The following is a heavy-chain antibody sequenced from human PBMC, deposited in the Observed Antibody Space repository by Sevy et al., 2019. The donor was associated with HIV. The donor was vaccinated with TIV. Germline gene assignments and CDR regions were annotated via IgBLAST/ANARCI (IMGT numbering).Heavy chain of an antibody. CDR2: IYHSGST. V-gene: IGHV4-38-2*01. J-gene: IGHJ6*02. CDR3: ARASGGDRLDYYGMDV. Sequence: SETLSLTCAVSNYSISSGDYWGWIRQSPGKGLEWIGNIYHSGSTYYNPSLKRRVPISVDASKNYFSLRLTSVTAADTDVYYCARASGGDRLDYYGMDVWGQGTTVTVSS. CDR1: NYSISSGDY. D-gene: IGHD2-15*01.